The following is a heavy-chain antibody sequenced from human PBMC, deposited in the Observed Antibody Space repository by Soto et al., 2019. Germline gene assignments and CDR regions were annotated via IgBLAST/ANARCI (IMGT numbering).Heavy chain of an antibody. CDR2: ISGSGDNA. J-gene: IGHJ4*02. Sequence: EVQLLESGGGLVQPGGSLRLSCAASGFTFSNYGMNWVRQAPGKGLEWVSTISGSGDNAYYADSVKGRFTISRDNSRNRLYLQMNSLRAEDTAIYYCARGWELPSGYWGQGTLVTVSS. CDR3: ARGWELPSGY. V-gene: IGHV3-23*01. CDR1: GFTFSNYG. D-gene: IGHD2-15*01.